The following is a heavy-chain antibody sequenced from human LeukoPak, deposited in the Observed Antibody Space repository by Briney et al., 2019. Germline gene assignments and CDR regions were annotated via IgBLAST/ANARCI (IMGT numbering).Heavy chain of an antibody. D-gene: IGHD6-13*01. J-gene: IGHJ4*02. V-gene: IGHV3-30-3*01. Sequence: GRSLRLSCAAAGFTFSSYAMHWVRQAPGKGLEWGAVISFDVSNKYYADSVKGRFTISRDNSKNALYLQMNGLRAEDTAVYYCARVLELDAAAAEAKDYWGQGTLVTVSS. CDR1: GFTFSSYA. CDR2: ISFDVSNK. CDR3: ARVLELDAAAAEAKDY.